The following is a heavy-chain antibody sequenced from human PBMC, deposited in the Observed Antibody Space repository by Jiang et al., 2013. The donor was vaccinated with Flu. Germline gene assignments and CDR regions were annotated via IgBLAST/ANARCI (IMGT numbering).Heavy chain of an antibody. CDR2: IIPIFGTA. CDR3: ARGGYGDHGATFDY. Sequence: FSSYAISWVRQAPGQGLEWMGGIIPIFGTANYAQKFQGRVTITADESTSTAYMELSSLRSEDTAVYYCARGGYGDHGATFDYWGQGTLVTVSS. V-gene: IGHV1-69*01. CDR1: FSSYA. J-gene: IGHJ4*02. D-gene: IGHD4-17*01.